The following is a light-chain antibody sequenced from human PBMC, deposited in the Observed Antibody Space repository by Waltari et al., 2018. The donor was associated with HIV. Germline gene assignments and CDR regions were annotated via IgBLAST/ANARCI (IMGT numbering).Light chain of an antibody. CDR2: KDT. V-gene: IGLV3-25*03. CDR3: QSADTTGSLYV. J-gene: IGLJ1*01. Sequence: SYDLTQPPSVSVSPGQTARITGSGNALPKHYAYWYQQKPGQAPVLLIYKDTERPSGIPERFSGSSSGTTVTLTISGVQAEDEADYYCQSADTTGSLYVFGTGTKVTV. CDR1: ALPKHY.